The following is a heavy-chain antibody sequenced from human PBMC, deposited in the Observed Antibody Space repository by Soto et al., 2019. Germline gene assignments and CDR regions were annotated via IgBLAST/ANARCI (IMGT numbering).Heavy chain of an antibody. CDR1: GGTFSTFA. Sequence: QVQLVQSGAEVKKPGSSVRVSCKASGGTFSTFAISWVRQAPGQGLEWMGGIIPIFGPANYAQKFQGRVTITADKSTSTAYLELSSLRSEDTAVYYFARAAKRYFDYWGQGTLVTVSS. V-gene: IGHV1-69*06. CDR2: IIPIFGPA. D-gene: IGHD6-25*01. CDR3: ARAAKRYFDY. J-gene: IGHJ4*02.